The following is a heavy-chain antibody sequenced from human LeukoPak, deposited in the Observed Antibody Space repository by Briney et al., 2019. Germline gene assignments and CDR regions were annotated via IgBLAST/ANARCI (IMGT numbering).Heavy chain of an antibody. Sequence: GGSLRLSCAASGFTVSSNYMNWVRQAPGKGLEWVSVISSGGSTHYADSVRGRFTISRDNSKNTLYLHVNSLRAEDTAVYYCARLDSSGYYYYGMDVWGQGTTVTVS. D-gene: IGHD6-19*01. CDR2: ISSGGST. CDR3: ARLDSSGYYYYGMDV. J-gene: IGHJ6*02. V-gene: IGHV3-66*01. CDR1: GFTVSSNY.